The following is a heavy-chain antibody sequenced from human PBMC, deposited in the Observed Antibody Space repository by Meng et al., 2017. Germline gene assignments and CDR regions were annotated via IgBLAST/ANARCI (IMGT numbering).Heavy chain of an antibody. CDR3: VRKIGGTTNFDL. CDR1: GFTFSTYG. D-gene: IGHD1-7*01. J-gene: IGHJ2*01. Sequence: VQLVESGGGVVQPGRSLRLSCAASGFTFSTYGMHWVRQVTGKGLEWVSAISIGGDTFYAGSVEGRFTISRENAKNSVYLQMNSLRDGDTAVYYCVRKIGGTTNFDLWGRGTLVTVSS. V-gene: IGHV3-13*01. CDR2: ISIGGDT.